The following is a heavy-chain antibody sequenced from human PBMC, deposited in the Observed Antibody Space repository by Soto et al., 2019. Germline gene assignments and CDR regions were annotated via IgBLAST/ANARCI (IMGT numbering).Heavy chain of an antibody. CDR3: ARDLGVVVPADRPYYYGMDV. CDR1: GFTFSSYA. CDR2: ISSNGGST. J-gene: IGHJ6*02. D-gene: IGHD2-2*01. Sequence: LRLSCSASGFTFSSYAMHWVRQAPGKGLEYVSAISSNGGSTYYADSVKGRFTISRDNSKNTLYLQMNSLRAEDTAVYYCARDLGVVVPADRPYYYGMDVWGQGTTVTVSS. V-gene: IGHV3-64*04.